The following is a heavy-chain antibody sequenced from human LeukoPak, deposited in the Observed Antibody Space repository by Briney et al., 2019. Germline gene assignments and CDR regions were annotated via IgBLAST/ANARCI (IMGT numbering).Heavy chain of an antibody. J-gene: IGHJ4*02. Sequence: GASVKVSCKPSGYTFTDYYIHWVRQAPGQGLEWMGWISPDSDFTEYAQKFQDRVTLTRDTSISTVYMELSRLRSDDTAMYFCARDIGVWDEKTFDYWGQGTLVTVSS. CDR3: ARDIGVWDEKTFDY. D-gene: IGHD1-26*01. V-gene: IGHV1-2*02. CDR2: ISPDSDFT. CDR1: GYTFTDYY.